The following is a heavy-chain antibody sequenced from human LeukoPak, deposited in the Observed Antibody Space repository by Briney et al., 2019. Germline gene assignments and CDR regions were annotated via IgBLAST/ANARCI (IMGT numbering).Heavy chain of an antibody. J-gene: IGHJ3*01. CDR1: GGSISNYY. CDR2: IYTSETT. D-gene: IGHD1-1*01. V-gene: IGHV4-4*07. Sequence: ETLSLTCSVSGGSISNYYWSWIRQSAEPGREWIGRIYTSETTSYNPSLKSRVTVSIDTSRNQFSLKLNSVTAADTAVYYCARGPGPLQLERLEAFDVWGQGTMVTVSS. CDR3: ARGPGPLQLERLEAFDV.